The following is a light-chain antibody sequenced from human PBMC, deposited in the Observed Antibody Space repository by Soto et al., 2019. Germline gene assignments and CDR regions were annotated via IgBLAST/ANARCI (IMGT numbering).Light chain of an antibody. CDR3: QQSYSTVWT. J-gene: IGKJ1*01. V-gene: IGKV1-39*01. Sequence: DIQMTQSPSSLSASVGDRVTITCRASQNINTYLNWYQQKPGKAPKLLIYAASTLQSGVPSRFSGSGSGTDFTLTISSLQPEDFATYYCQQSYSTVWTFGQGTKVDI. CDR2: AAS. CDR1: QNINTY.